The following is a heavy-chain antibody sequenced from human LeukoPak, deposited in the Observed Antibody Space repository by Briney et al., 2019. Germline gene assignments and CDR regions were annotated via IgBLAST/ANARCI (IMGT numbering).Heavy chain of an antibody. Sequence: PGGSLRLSCAASGFTFSSYAMSWVRQAPGKGLEWVSGISWNSGSIGYADSVKGRFTISRDNAKNSLYLQMNSLRAEDTALYYCAKDSGSWYFGAFDIWGQGTMVTVSS. CDR3: AKDSGSWYFGAFDI. V-gene: IGHV3-9*01. CDR2: ISWNSGSI. D-gene: IGHD3-3*01. CDR1: GFTFSSYA. J-gene: IGHJ3*02.